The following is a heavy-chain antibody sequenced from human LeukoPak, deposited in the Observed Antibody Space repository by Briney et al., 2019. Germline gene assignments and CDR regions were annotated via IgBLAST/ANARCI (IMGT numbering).Heavy chain of an antibody. CDR1: GNSISSGYY. V-gene: IGHV4-38-2*02. J-gene: IGHJ6*03. Sequence: SGTLSLTCTVSGNSISSGYYWDWIRQPPGKGLQWIGSVYHSGSTYYNPSLKSRITISVDTSKNQFSLKLSSVTAADTAVYYCARVPLWFGEKGYYYMDVWGKGTTVTVSS. CDR3: ARVPLWFGEKGYYYMDV. CDR2: VYHSGST. D-gene: IGHD3-10*01.